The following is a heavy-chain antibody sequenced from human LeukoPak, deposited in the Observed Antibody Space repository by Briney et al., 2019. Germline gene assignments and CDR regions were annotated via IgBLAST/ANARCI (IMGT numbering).Heavy chain of an antibody. CDR2: IIPILGIA. Sequence: ASVKVSCKASGGTFSSYAISWVRQAPGQGLEWMGRIIPILGIANYAQKFQGRVTITADKSTSTAYMELSSLRSEDTAVYYCARDRGHSSGWYFSAFDIWGQGTMVTVSS. D-gene: IGHD6-19*01. V-gene: IGHV1-69*10. CDR1: GGTFSSYA. J-gene: IGHJ3*02. CDR3: ARDRGHSSGWYFSAFDI.